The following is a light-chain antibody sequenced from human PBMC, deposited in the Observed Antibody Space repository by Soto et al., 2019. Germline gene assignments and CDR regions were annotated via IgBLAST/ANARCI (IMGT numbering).Light chain of an antibody. CDR3: QQYGSSQWA. J-gene: IGKJ1*01. CDR2: GAS. V-gene: IGKV3-20*01. Sequence: EVVLTQSPGTLSLSPGEGATPSCRASQSVVTSYLAWYQQKPGQAPRLLIYGASSRATGIPDRFSGSGSGTDFTLTISRLEPEDFAVYYCQQYGSSQWAFGQGTKVDIK. CDR1: QSVVTSY.